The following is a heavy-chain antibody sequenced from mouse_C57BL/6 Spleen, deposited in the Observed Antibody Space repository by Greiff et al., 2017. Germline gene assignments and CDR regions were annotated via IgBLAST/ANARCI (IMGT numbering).Heavy chain of an antibody. Sequence: EVKLVESGGGLVKPGGSLKLSCAASGFTFSDYGMHWVRQAPEKGLEWVAYISSGSSTIYYADTVQGRFTISRDNAKNTLVLQMTSLRSEDTAMYYCATLDYWGQGTTLTVSS. V-gene: IGHV5-17*01. CDR1: GFTFSDYG. CDR3: ATLDY. CDR2: ISSGSSTI. J-gene: IGHJ2*01.